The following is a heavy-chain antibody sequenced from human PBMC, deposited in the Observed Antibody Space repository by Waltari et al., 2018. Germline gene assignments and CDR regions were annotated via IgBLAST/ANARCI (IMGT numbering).Heavy chain of an antibody. CDR1: GGTFSSYA. D-gene: IGHD3-10*01. V-gene: IGHV1-69*01. CDR2: IIPIFGTA. J-gene: IGHJ6*02. CDR3: ARAGSATMVRGAYSFYYGMDV. Sequence: QVQLVQSGAEVKKPGSSVTVSCKASGGTFSSYAISWVRQAPGQGLGWRGGIIPIFGTANYAQKFQGRVTITADESTSTAYMELSSLRSEDTAVYYCARAGSATMVRGAYSFYYGMDVWGQGTTVTVSS.